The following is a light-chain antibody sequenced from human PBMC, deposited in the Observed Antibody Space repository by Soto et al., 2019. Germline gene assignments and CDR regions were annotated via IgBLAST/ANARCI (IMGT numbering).Light chain of an antibody. CDR1: SGSIASNY. V-gene: IGLV6-57*04. Sequence: NFMLTQPHSVSESPGKTVTISCTRSSGSIASNYVQWYQQRPGSAPTTVIYEDNQRPSGVPDRFSGSIDSSSNSASLTISGLKTEDEADYYCQSMIAAIVVFGGGTKLTVL. CDR2: EDN. CDR3: QSMIAAIVV. J-gene: IGLJ2*01.